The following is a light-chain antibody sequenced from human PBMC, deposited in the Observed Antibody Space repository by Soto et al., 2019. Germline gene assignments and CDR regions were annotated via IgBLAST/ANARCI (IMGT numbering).Light chain of an antibody. Sequence: EKVMTQSPVTLSVSPGERVTLSCMASQSVFSNLAWYQQKPGQAPRLLIYEASTRATGIPARFSGSGSGTDFTLTINSLQSEDFAVYYCQQYNNWPLTFGGGTKVEIK. CDR1: QSVFSN. CDR2: EAS. V-gene: IGKV3-15*01. J-gene: IGKJ4*01. CDR3: QQYNNWPLT.